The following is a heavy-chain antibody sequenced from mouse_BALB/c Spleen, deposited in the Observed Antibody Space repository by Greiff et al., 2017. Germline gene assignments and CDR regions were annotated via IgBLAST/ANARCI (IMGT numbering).Heavy chain of an antibody. Sequence: VMLVESGPELVRPGESVKISCKGSGYTFTDYAMHWVKQSHAKSLEWIGVISIYYDNTNYNQKFKGKATMTVDKSSSTAYMELARLTSEDSAIYYCARMGKGAMDYWGQGTSVTVSS. CDR3: ARMGKGAMDY. D-gene: IGHD2-1*01. CDR1: GYTFTDYA. V-gene: IGHV1-67*01. J-gene: IGHJ4*01. CDR2: ISIYYDNT.